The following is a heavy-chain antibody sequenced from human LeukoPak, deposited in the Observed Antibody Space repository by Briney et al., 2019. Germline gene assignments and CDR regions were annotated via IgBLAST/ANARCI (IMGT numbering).Heavy chain of an antibody. Sequence: GGSLRLSCAASGFTVSSNYMSWVRQAPGKGLEWVSVIYSGGSTFYADSVKGRFTISRDNSKNTLYLQMNSLRAEDTAVYYCGKNRYSGSLSPFDIWGQGTMVTVSS. CDR1: GFTVSSNY. D-gene: IGHD1-26*01. CDR2: IYSGGST. J-gene: IGHJ3*02. V-gene: IGHV3-53*01. CDR3: GKNRYSGSLSPFDI.